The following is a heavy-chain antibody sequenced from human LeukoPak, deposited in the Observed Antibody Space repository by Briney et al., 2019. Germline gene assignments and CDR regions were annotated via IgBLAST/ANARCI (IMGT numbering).Heavy chain of an antibody. Sequence: PGGSLRLSCAASGFTFSSYGMHWVRQAPGKGLEWVAIISYDGSNNYYADSVKGRFTSSRDNSKNTLYLQMNSLRAEDTAVYYCAKDIVAVVRGVIRTYYYYGTDVWGQGTTVNVSS. J-gene: IGHJ6*02. V-gene: IGHV3-30*18. D-gene: IGHD3-10*01. CDR3: AKDIVAVVRGVIRTYYYYGTDV. CDR1: GFTFSSYG. CDR2: ISYDGSNN.